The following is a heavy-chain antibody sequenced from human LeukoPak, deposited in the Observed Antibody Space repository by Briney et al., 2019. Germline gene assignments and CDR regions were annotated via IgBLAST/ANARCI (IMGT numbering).Heavy chain of an antibody. J-gene: IGHJ4*02. D-gene: IGHD3-10*01. CDR3: ASDYGSGSYRFDY. CDR2: INHSGST. Sequence: SETLSLTCAVYGGSFSGYYWSWIRQPPGKGLEWIGEINHSGSTNYNPSLKSRVTISVDTSKNQFSLKLSSVTAADTAVYYCASDYGSGSYRFDYWGQGTLVTVSS. V-gene: IGHV4-34*01. CDR1: GGSFSGYY.